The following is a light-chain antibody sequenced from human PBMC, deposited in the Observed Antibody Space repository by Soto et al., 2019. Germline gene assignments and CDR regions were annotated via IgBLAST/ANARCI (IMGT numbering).Light chain of an antibody. J-gene: IGLJ1*01. CDR3: CSSARAYTSYV. CDR2: EGN. V-gene: IGLV2-23*01. CDR1: SSDVGSSNL. Sequence: QSGLTQPAAGSGSRGRSMAISCTGTSSDVGSSNLLSWYQQYPGKAPKLIIYEGNRRPSGISGRFSGSMSGNTASLTISGLQAEDEDEYYCCSSARAYTSYVFGTGTKVTVL.